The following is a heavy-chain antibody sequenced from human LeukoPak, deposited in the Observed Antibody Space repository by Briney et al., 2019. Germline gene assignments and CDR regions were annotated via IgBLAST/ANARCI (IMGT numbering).Heavy chain of an antibody. CDR1: GFTFSSYA. V-gene: IGHV3-23*01. J-gene: IGHJ4*02. CDR2: ISGSGGST. Sequence: GGSLRLSCADSGFTFSSYAMSWVRQAPGKGLEWVSAISGSGGSTYYADSVEGRFTISRDNSKNTLYLQMNSPRAEDTAVYHCAKYKPTDIVVVVAAAPFDYWGQGTLVTVSS. CDR3: AKYKPTDIVVVVAAAPFDY. D-gene: IGHD2-15*01.